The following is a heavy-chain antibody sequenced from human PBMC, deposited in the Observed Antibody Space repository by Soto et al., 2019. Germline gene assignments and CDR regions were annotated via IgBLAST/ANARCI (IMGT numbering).Heavy chain of an antibody. Sequence: XGSLRLSGAASGVTFTSYTMSWIRQAPGKGLQWVSAISGSGGSTYYADSVKGRFTSSRDNSVNTMYLQMNRLRAEDTAVYYCARDSILLALDCWGHGILVTVSS. CDR1: GVTFTSYT. CDR2: ISGSGGST. J-gene: IGHJ4*01. V-gene: IGHV3-23*01. CDR3: ARDSILLALDC. D-gene: IGHD1-1*01.